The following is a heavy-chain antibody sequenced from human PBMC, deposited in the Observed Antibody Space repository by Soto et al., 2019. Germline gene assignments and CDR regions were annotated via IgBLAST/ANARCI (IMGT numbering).Heavy chain of an antibody. V-gene: IGHV1-69*13. CDR1: GGTFSSYA. CDR3: ASEVVEDYGMDV. Sequence: ASVKVSCKVSGGTFSSYAISWVRQAPGQGLEWMGGIIPIFGTANYAQKFQGRVTITADESTSTAYMELSSLRSEDTAVYYCASEVVEDYGMDVWGQGTTVTVSS. J-gene: IGHJ6*02. CDR2: IIPIFGTA. D-gene: IGHD2-2*01.